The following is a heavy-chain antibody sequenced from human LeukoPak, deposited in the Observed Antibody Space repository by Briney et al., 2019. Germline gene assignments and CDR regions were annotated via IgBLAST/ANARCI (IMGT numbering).Heavy chain of an antibody. V-gene: IGHV5-51*01. CDR3: ARRYYYGSGTLYYFDY. J-gene: IGHJ4*02. D-gene: IGHD3-10*01. CDR2: IYPGDSDT. CDR1: GYSFTSYW. Sequence: GESLKISCKGSGYSFTSYWIGWVRQMPGKGLEWMEIIYPGDSDTRYSPSFQGQVTISADKSISTAYLQWSSLKASDTAMYYCARRYYYGSGTLYYFDYWGQGTLVTVSS.